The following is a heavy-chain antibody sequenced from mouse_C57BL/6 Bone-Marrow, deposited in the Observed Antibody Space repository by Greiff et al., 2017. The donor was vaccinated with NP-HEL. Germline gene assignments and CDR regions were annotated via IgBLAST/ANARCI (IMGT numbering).Heavy chain of an antibody. D-gene: IGHD4-1*01. J-gene: IGHJ3*01. CDR3: AISHWTY. CDR2: IHPSDSDT. V-gene: IGHV1-74*01. Sequence: QVQLQQPGAELVKPGASVKVSCKASGYTFTSSWMHWVKQRPGQGLEWIGRIHPSDSDTHSNQKFKGKATLTVDKSSSTAFMQLISLTAEDAAVYYCAISHWTYWGQGTLVTVSA. CDR1: GYTFTSSW.